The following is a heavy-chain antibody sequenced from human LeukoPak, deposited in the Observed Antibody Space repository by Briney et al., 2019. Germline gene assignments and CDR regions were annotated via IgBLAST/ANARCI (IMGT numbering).Heavy chain of an antibody. V-gene: IGHV3-64*01. CDR2: ISSNGGST. J-gene: IGHJ3*02. D-gene: IGHD1-26*01. Sequence: GGSLRLSCAASGFTFSSYAMHWVRQAPGKGLEYVSGISSNGGSTYYANSVMGRFTISRDNSKNTLYLQMGSLRAEDMAVYYCARGQVGAINDAFDIWGQGTMVTVSS. CDR3: ARGQVGAINDAFDI. CDR1: GFTFSSYA.